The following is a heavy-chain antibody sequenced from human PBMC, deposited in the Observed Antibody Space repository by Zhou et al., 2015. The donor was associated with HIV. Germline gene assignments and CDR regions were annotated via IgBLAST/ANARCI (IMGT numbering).Heavy chain of an antibody. CDR3: ARYCSGGSCYSHFYYYGMDV. J-gene: IGHJ6*02. CDR2: IIPIFGTA. V-gene: IGHV1-69*12. D-gene: IGHD2-15*01. CDR1: GGTFSSYA. Sequence: QVQLVQSGAEVKKPGSSVKVSCKASGGTFSSYAISWVRQAPGQGLEWMGGIIPIFGTANYAQKFQGRVTITADESTSTAYMELSSLRSEDTAVYYCARYCSGGSCYSHFYYYGMDVWGQGTTVTVSS.